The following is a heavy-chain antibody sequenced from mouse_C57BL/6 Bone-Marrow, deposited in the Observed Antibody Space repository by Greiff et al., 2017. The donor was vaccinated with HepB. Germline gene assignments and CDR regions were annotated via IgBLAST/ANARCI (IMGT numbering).Heavy chain of an antibody. CDR2: IRNKANNHAT. J-gene: IGHJ1*03. D-gene: IGHD1-1*01. CDR3: TFITTVVALHWYFDV. Sequence: DVQLQESGGGLVQPGGSMKLSCAASGFTFSDAWMDWVRQSPEKGLEWVAEIRNKANNHATYYAESVKGRFTISRDDSKSSVYLQMNSLRAEDTGIYYCTFITTVVALHWYFDVWGTGTTVTVSS. V-gene: IGHV6-6*01. CDR1: GFTFSDAW.